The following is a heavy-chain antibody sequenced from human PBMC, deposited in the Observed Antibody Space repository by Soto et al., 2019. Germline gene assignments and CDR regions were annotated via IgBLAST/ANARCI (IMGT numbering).Heavy chain of an antibody. CDR2: IIPNFGTA. V-gene: IGHV1-69*01. D-gene: IGHD2-2*01. Sequence: QVQLVQSGAEVKKPGSSVKVSCKASGGTFSSYAISWVRQAPGQGLEWMGGIIPNFGTANYAQKFQGRVTITADESTSTAYMELSSLRSEDTAVYYCARQDIVVVPAAIGGNYYYYGMDVWGQGTTVTVSS. J-gene: IGHJ6*02. CDR1: GGTFSSYA. CDR3: ARQDIVVVPAAIGGNYYYYGMDV.